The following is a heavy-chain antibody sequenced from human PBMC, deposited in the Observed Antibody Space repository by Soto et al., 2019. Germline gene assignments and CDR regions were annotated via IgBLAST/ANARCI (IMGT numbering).Heavy chain of an antibody. CDR1: GYSFTSYW. J-gene: IGHJ4*02. V-gene: IGHV5-51*01. Sequence: GESLKISCKGSGYSFTSYWIGWVRQMPGKGLEWLGIIYPGDSHTRYSPSFQGQVTIPADKSTSTAYLQWNSLKASDTAIYYCARQGYRSTTACSTVDYWGQGTLVTVSS. CDR2: IYPGDSHT. CDR3: ARQGYRSTTACSTVDY. D-gene: IGHD2-2*02.